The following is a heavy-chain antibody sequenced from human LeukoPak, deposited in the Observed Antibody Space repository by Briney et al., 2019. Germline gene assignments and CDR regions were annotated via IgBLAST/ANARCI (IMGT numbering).Heavy chain of an antibody. CDR3: ARGPGPDIVVVPAAIFDY. V-gene: IGHV4-34*01. Sequence: KPSETLSLTCAVYGGSFSGYYWCWLRQPPRKGRDWIGEINHIGSTNYNPSLKRRVTISVDTSKNQFSLNLTSVTAADTAVHYCARGPGPDIVVVPAAIFDYWGQGTLVTVSS. D-gene: IGHD2-2*02. J-gene: IGHJ4*02. CDR1: GGSFSGYY. CDR2: INHIGST.